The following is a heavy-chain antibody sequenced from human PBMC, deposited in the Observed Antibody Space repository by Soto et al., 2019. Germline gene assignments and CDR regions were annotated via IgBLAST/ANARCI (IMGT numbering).Heavy chain of an antibody. Sequence: GESLKISCKASGYSFTSYWIDWVRQMPGKGLEWMGISYSGDSDIRYSPSFQGQVTISADKSISTAYLQWSSLKSSVTAMYYCARQGLGYYGMVVRGQGTTVTVSS. CDR2: SYSGDSDI. CDR1: GYSFTSYW. J-gene: IGHJ6*02. CDR3: ARQGLGYYGMVV. V-gene: IGHV5-51*01.